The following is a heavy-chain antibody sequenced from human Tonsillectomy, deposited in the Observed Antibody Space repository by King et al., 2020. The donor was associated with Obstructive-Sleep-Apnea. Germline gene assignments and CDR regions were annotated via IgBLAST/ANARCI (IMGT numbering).Heavy chain of an antibody. Sequence: QLVQSGGGLVQPGGSLRLSCAASGFTFSSYSMNWVRQAPGKGREWVSYMSSSSSTIYYADSVKGRFTISRDNAKNSLYLQMNSLRAEDTAVYYCARTPRLSGNPWYFDYWGQGTLVTVSS. CDR1: GFTFSSYS. V-gene: IGHV3-48*04. CDR3: ARTPRLSGNPWYFDY. J-gene: IGHJ4*02. CDR2: MSSSSSTI. D-gene: IGHD1-26*01.